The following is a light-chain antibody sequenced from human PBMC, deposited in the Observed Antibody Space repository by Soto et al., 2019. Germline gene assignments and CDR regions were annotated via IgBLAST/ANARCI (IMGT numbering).Light chain of an antibody. V-gene: IGKV1-39*01. CDR3: QQSFSPLWT. J-gene: IGKJ1*01. CDR1: QSISNY. Sequence: DIQMTQSPSCLSASVGDRVTITCRASQSISNYLNWYQQKPGKAPKLLIYAASSMQSGVPSRFSGSGSETDFTLTIRSLQPDDSATYYCQQSFSPLWTFGQGTKVEV. CDR2: AAS.